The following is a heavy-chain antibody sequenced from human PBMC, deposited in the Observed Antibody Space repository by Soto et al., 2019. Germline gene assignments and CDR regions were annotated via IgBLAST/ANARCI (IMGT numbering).Heavy chain of an antibody. CDR1: GYRFSRYG. D-gene: IGHD2-21*01. Sequence: QVQLVQSGGEVKEPGASVKVSCKASGYRFSRYGINWVRQAPGQGLEWMGWVSTYDGNTQYAQKFQGRITMTTDTSTNTVYLELRSLTSDDTAVYYCARDEEDANLMIVVLPGDYWGQGTMVYVSA. V-gene: IGHV1-18*01. J-gene: IGHJ4*02. CDR3: ARDEEDANLMIVVLPGDY. CDR2: VSTYDGNT.